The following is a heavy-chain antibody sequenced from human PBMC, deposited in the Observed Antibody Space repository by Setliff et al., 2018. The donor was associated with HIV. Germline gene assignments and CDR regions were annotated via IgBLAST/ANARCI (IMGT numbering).Heavy chain of an antibody. D-gene: IGHD2-2*01. V-gene: IGHV3-49*04. CDR3: AKDHLVVVPADNDWFDP. J-gene: IGHJ5*02. CDR1: GFTFGDHA. Sequence: PGGSLRLSCTASGFTFGDHAMSWVRQAPGKGLEWVSFIRSKTSGGTTEYAASVKGRFTISRDDSENTLYLQMNSLRAEDTAVYYCAKDHLVVVPADNDWFDPWGQGTLVTVSS. CDR2: IRSKTSGGTT.